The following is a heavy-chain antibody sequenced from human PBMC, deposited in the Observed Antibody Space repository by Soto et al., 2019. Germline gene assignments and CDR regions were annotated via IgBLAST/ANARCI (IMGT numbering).Heavy chain of an antibody. J-gene: IGHJ4*02. D-gene: IGHD1-1*01. CDR2: ISSDGSST. CDR3: ATTGTGTFTY. Sequence: EVQLVESGGGLVQPGGSLRLSCAASEFTFSGSWMHWVRQAPGKGLVWVSRISSDGSSTTYADSVKGRFTISRDNAKNMLYLQMNSLRAEDTAVYYCATTGTGTFTYWGQGTRATVSS. V-gene: IGHV3-74*03. CDR1: EFTFSGSW.